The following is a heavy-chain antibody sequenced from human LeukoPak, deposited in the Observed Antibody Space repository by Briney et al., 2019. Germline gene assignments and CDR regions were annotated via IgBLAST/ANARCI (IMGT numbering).Heavy chain of an antibody. CDR2: INHSGTA. CDR1: DASFSGSY. V-gene: IGHV4-34*01. D-gene: IGHD6-19*01. Sequence: SESLSLTCAVYDASFSGSYCTWIRQPPGKGLEWIGEINHSGTANYNPSLKSRVTILLDTSKNQFSLNLSSVTAADTAVYYCARHLRYPNIAVTGIDYWGQGTPVSV. J-gene: IGHJ4*02. CDR3: ARHLRYPNIAVTGIDY.